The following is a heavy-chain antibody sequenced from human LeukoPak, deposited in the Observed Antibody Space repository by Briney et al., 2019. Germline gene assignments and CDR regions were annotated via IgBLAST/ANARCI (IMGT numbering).Heavy chain of an antibody. CDR3: ARSKDILTGYCFDY. Sequence: SETLSLTCTVSGGPISSYYWSWMRQPPGKGLEWIGYIYYSGSTNYNPSLKSRVTISVDTSKNLFSLKLSSVTAADTAVYYCARSKDILTGYCFDYWSQGTLVTVSS. CDR2: IYYSGST. V-gene: IGHV4-59*01. CDR1: GGPISSYY. J-gene: IGHJ4*02. D-gene: IGHD3-9*01.